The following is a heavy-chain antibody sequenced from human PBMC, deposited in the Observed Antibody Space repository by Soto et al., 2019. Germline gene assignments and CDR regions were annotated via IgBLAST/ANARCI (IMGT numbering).Heavy chain of an antibody. CDR1: GFTFSTYG. CDR3: AADGRRITMIGGAFDI. J-gene: IGHJ3*02. Sequence: QVQLVESGGGVVQPGRSLRLSCAASGFTFSTYGMHWVRQAPGKGLEWVAVISYDGSKKDYADSVKGRFTISRDNSKYTLYLQTNSLRAEDTAVYYCAADGRRITMIGGAFDIWGQGTMVTVSS. CDR2: ISYDGSKK. D-gene: IGHD3-22*01. V-gene: IGHV3-30*03.